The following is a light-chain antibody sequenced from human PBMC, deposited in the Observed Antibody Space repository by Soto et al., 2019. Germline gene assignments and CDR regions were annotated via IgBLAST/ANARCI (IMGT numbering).Light chain of an antibody. J-gene: IGKJ4*01. CDR2: AAS. Sequence: DIQMTQSPSSLSASVGDRVTITCRASQSISSYLNWYQQKPGKAPKLLIYAASSLQSGVPSRFSGSGSGTDFTLTISSLQPEDFATYYCQQSYGTPLTFGGVTKVEIK. V-gene: IGKV1-39*01. CDR1: QSISSY. CDR3: QQSYGTPLT.